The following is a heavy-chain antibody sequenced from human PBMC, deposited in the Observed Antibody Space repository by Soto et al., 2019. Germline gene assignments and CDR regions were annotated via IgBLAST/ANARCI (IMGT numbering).Heavy chain of an antibody. CDR3: AEGGGGDHGY. D-gene: IGHD2-21*02. CDR2: ITITGDTT. J-gene: IGHJ4*02. CDR1: GFIFTTSD. V-gene: IGHV3-23*04. Sequence: EVQLVESEGGLVQPGGSLRLSCEASGFIFTTSDMSWVRQAPGKGLEWISSITITGDTTHYADSVKGRFTNSKDNSRNTVYFEMNKLGVEDTAGYYFAEGGGGDHGYWGQGTLVAVSS.